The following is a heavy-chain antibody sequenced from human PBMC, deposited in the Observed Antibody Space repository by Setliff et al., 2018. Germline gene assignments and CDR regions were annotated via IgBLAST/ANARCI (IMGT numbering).Heavy chain of an antibody. Sequence: GGSLRLSCEASGFTFKTYEMIWVRQAPGKGLERVSKTHTYGITIYSDSVRGRFTIFRDTAKNSLHLQMNSLRVEDTAVYYCARDVFDFRTGEGGPWGQGTRVTVSS. V-gene: IGHV3-48*03. J-gene: IGHJ5*02. CDR1: GFTFKTYE. CDR2: THTYGITI. D-gene: IGHD3-3*01. CDR3: ARDVFDFRTGEGGP.